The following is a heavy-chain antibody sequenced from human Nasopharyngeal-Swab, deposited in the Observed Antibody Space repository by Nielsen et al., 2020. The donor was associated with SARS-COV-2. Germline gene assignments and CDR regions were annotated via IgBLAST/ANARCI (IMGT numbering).Heavy chain of an antibody. V-gene: IGHV3-23*01. D-gene: IGHD4/OR15-4a*01. J-gene: IGHJ4*02. CDR2: ISISGATT. CDR1: GFTFSNSA. Sequence: GESLKISCSVSGFTFSNSALCWVRQAPGKGLECVSAISISGATTFYAESVRGRFTISRDNDRNTVYLQMSSLTVEDTAIYYCAKEEVPNDYWGQGTLVTISS. CDR3: AKEEVPNDY.